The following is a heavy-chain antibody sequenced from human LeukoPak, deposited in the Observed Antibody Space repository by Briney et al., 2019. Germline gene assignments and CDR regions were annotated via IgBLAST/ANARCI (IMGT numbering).Heavy chain of an antibody. D-gene: IGHD6-19*01. J-gene: IGHJ4*02. Sequence: KTSETLSLTCTVSGGSISSSSYYWGWIRQPPGKGLEWVGYIYYSGSTNYKPSLKRRVTISVDTSKNQFSLKVSSVTAADTAVYYCASSRSSSGWSLIDYWGQGALVTVSS. CDR3: ASSRSSSGWSLIDY. CDR1: GGSISSSSYY. CDR2: IYYSGST. V-gene: IGHV4-61*05.